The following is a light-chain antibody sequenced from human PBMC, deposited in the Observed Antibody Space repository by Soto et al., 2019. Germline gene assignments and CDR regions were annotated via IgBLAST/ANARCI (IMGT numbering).Light chain of an antibody. Sequence: QSALTQPASVSGSPGQSITISCTGTTNDIGGYKYVSWYQQHPGKAPKLIIFGVTNRPSGVSNRFSGSKSGNTASLTISGLQAEDEADFYCSSYTSTSALVFGTGTKVTVL. CDR3: SSYTSTSALV. V-gene: IGLV2-14*01. CDR2: GVT. CDR1: TNDIGGYKY. J-gene: IGLJ1*01.